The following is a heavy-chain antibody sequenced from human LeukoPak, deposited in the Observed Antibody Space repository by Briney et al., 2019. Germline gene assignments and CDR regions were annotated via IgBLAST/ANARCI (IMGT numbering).Heavy chain of an antibody. CDR1: GYTFTGYY. CDR3: ARDSGSSSSWDLDY. J-gene: IGHJ4*02. V-gene: IGHV1-69*05. Sequence: SVKVSCKAAGYTFTGYYMFWVRQAPGQGLEWMGGIIPIFGTANYAQKFQGRVTITTDESTSTAYMELSSLRSEDTAVYYCARDSGSSSSWDLDYWGQGTLVTVSS. CDR2: IIPIFGTA. D-gene: IGHD6-13*01.